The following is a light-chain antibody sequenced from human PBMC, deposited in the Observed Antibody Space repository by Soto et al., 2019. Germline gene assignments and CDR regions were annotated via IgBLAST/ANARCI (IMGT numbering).Light chain of an antibody. Sequence: EIVMTQSPATLSVSPGERATLSCRASQSVSGNLAWYQTKPGQAPRLLIYGASTRATGIPAWFSGSGSGAQFTLTISSLQSEDFAVYFCQQYNNWPRTFGQGTKVEIK. CDR1: QSVSGN. V-gene: IGKV3-15*01. J-gene: IGKJ1*01. CDR3: QQYNNWPRT. CDR2: GAS.